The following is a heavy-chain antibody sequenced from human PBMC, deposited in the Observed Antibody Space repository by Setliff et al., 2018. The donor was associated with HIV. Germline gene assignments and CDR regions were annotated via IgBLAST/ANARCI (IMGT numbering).Heavy chain of an antibody. CDR2: IDPSGSRT. J-gene: IGHJ4*02. V-gene: IGHV3-23*01. Sequence: PGGSLRLSCAASEFTLSGYSMSWIRQVPGKGLEWVSAIDPSGSRTSYADSVKGRFSISRDNSKNTVFLQLNALRREDTAVYYCASARIPTGGTSTSLDFWGQGALVTVSS. CDR3: ASARIPTGGTSTSLDF. D-gene: IGHD1-1*01. CDR1: EFTLSGYS.